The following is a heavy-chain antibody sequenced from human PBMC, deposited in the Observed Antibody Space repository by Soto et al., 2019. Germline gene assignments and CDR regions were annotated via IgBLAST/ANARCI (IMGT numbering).Heavy chain of an antibody. CDR3: VRHSYGYSPFDY. V-gene: IGHV3-64D*08. CDR2: ISSNGSST. CDR1: GFTFSSYA. J-gene: IGHJ4*02. Sequence: GGSLRLSCSASGFTFSSYAMHWVRQAPGKGPEYVSAISSNGSSTYYADSVKGRFTISRDNSKNTLYLQMSRLRAEDTAVYYCVRHSYGYSPFDYWGQGTLVTVSS. D-gene: IGHD5-18*01.